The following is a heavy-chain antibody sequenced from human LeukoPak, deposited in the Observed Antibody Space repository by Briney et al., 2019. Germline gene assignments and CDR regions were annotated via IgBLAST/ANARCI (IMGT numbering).Heavy chain of an antibody. J-gene: IGHJ3*02. CDR3: AGGPPARGAFDI. CDR2: IIPILGIA. CDR1: GGTLSSYA. V-gene: IGHV1-69*04. Sequence: SVKVSCKASGGTLSSYAINWVRQAPGQGLEWMGRIIPILGIANYAQKFQGRVTITADKSTSTAYMELSSLRSDDTAVYYCAGGPPARGAFDIWGQGTMVTVSS.